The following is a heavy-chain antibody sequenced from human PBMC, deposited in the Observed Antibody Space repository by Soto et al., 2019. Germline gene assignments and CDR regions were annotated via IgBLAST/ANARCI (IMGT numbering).Heavy chain of an antibody. D-gene: IGHD1-26*01. CDR3: AKRFSDAWEAGMDV. CDR1: GFAFSNFH. CDR2: IGGAGNDI. Sequence: ESGGGLVQPGGSLRLSCAASGFAFSNFHMNWVRQAPGKGLQWVATIGGAGNDIHYADSVEGRFTVSRDNSKNTLHLQMDGLRDDDTAIYYCAKRFSDAWEAGMDVWGQGTTVTVSS. J-gene: IGHJ6*02. V-gene: IGHV3-23*01.